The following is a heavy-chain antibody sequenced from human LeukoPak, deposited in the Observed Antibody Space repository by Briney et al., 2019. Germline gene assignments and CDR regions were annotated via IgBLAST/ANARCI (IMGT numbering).Heavy chain of an antibody. CDR2: MNPNRGNT. Sequence: GASVKVSCKASGYTFTSYDINWVRQATGQGLEWMGWMNPNRGNTGYAQKFQGRVTITRNTSISTAYMELSSLRSEDTAVYYCARDFWSGYYPAWGQGTLVTVSS. CDR1: GYTFTSYD. V-gene: IGHV1-8*03. CDR3: ARDFWSGYYPA. J-gene: IGHJ5*02. D-gene: IGHD3-3*01.